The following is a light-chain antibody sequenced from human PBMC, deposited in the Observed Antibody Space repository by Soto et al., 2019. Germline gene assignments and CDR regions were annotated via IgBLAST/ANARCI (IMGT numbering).Light chain of an antibody. CDR2: GIS. J-gene: IGKJ5*01. V-gene: IGKV3-20*01. CDR1: HTVTSTY. CDR3: QQYSSSPIT. Sequence: EVVMKQSPATLTEYPGERATLSCRASHTVTSTYLAWYQQKPGQAPRLLIYGISSRATGVPDRFSGSGSGTDFTLTISCLEPEDFAVYYCQQYSSSPITFGQGTRLEIK.